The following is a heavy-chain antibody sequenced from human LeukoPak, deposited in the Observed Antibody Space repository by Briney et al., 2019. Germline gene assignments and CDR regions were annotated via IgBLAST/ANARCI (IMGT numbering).Heavy chain of an antibody. V-gene: IGHV3-48*02. J-gene: IGHJ4*02. CDR2: IRTTAEGAKYA. CDR3: ATDQRYAFDY. D-gene: IGHD3-9*01. Sequence: PVGSLRLSCATSGFSFTDYPMNWVRQAPGKGLEWISNIRTTAEGAKYAYYADSVKGRVTISRDDGKNTLYLHMNSLRDDDTAVYYCATDQRYAFDYWGQGILVTVSS. CDR1: GFSFTDYP.